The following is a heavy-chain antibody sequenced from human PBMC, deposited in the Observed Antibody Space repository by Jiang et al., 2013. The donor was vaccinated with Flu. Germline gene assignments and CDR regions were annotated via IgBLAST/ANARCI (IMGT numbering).Heavy chain of an antibody. CDR3: ARMLWDFLTGPVDYDYGMDV. V-gene: IGHV4-30-4*07. D-gene: IGHD3-9*01. CDR1: GASINRGDFS. CDR2: LSPGTT. Sequence: GLVKPSQTLSSPALSRGASINRGDFSWGLGPAATREGTGVDRVYLSPGTTNYNPSLQSRVSISVDTSKNQFFLELNSLTAADTAVYYCARMLWDFLTGPVDYDYGMDVWGQGTTVTVSS. J-gene: IGHJ6*02.